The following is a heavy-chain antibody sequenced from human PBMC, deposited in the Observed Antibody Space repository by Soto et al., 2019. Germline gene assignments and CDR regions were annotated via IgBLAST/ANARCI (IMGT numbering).Heavy chain of an antibody. CDR3: ARGNSSSWYFAYYYYMDV. D-gene: IGHD6-13*01. CDR2: INHSGST. V-gene: IGHV4-39*07. CDR1: GGSISSSSYY. Sequence: SETLSLTCTVSGGSISSSSYYWGWIRQPPGKGLEWIGRINHSGSTNYNPSLKSRVTISVDTSKNQFSLKLSSVTAADTAVYYCARGNSSSWYFAYYYYMDVWGKGTTVTVSS. J-gene: IGHJ6*03.